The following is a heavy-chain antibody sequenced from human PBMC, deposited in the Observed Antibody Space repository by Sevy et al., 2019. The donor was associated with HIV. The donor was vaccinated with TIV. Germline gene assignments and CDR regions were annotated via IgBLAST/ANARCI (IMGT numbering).Heavy chain of an antibody. Sequence: GGSLRLSYAASGFSFSDYYMTWIRQAPGKGLEWVSYISSGSRYTNYADSVKGRFAISRDNAENSLYLQMSSLRAEDTAVYYCARVRVVAADYYFDYWGQGTLVTVSS. V-gene: IGHV3-11*06. D-gene: IGHD6-13*01. CDR1: GFSFSDYY. J-gene: IGHJ4*02. CDR3: ARVRVVAADYYFDY. CDR2: ISSGSRYT.